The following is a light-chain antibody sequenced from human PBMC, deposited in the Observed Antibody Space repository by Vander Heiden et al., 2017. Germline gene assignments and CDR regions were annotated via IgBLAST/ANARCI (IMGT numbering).Light chain of an antibody. J-gene: IGLJ2*01. CDR3: QAWDNSLVF. V-gene: IGLV3-1*01. CDR1: KLGDKF. CDR2: EDD. Sequence: YDLTQAPSVSVSPGQTARISCSGEKLGDKFVSWYQQKAGQSPMLVSYEDDKRPSGIPERVYGSNSGTTATLNISGTQAMDEADFYCQAWDNSLVFFGGGTKLTVL.